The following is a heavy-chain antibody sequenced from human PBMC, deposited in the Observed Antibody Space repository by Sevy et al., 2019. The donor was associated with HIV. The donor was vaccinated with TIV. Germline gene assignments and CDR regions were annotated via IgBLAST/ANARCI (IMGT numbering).Heavy chain of an antibody. CDR2: IKPDGSDK. J-gene: IGHJ4*02. D-gene: IGHD1-26*01. CDR1: GFSFSAYW. Sequence: GGSLRLSCAASGFSFSAYWMNWVRQAPGKGLEWVANIKPDGSDKHYVDSAEGRFTISGDNAKNSLYLKMNSLRVEDTAMYYCAQETFGRFDSWGQGTLVTVSS. V-gene: IGHV3-7*01. CDR3: AQETFGRFDS.